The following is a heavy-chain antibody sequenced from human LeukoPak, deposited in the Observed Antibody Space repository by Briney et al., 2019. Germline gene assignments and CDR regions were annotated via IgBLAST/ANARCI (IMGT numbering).Heavy chain of an antibody. V-gene: IGHV3-11*06. CDR1: GFTFSDYY. CDR2: ISSGSSYR. D-gene: IGHD5-24*01. Sequence: PGGSRTLSCAASGFTFSDYYMSWIRQAPGKGLEWLSDISSGSSYRNYADSVKGRFTISRDNAKNSLYLQMNSLRAEDTAVYYCAREDRDGYNRIDYWGQGTMVTDSS. CDR3: AREDRDGYNRIDY. J-gene: IGHJ4*02.